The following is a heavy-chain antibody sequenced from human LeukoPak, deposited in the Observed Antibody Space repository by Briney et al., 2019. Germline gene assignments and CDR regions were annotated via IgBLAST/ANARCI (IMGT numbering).Heavy chain of an antibody. Sequence: ASVKVSCKASGGTFSSYAISWVRQAPGQGLEWMGRIIPILGIANYAQKFQGRVTITADKSTSTAYMELSSLRSEDTAVYYCARGDYYDSKAFDIWGQGAMVTVSS. V-gene: IGHV1-69*04. CDR3: ARGDYYDSKAFDI. J-gene: IGHJ3*02. D-gene: IGHD3-22*01. CDR2: IIPILGIA. CDR1: GGTFSSYA.